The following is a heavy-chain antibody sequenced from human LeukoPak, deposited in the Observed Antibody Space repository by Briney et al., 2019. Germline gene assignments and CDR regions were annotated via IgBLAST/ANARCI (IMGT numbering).Heavy chain of an antibody. CDR2: IIPIFGTA. Sequence: SVKVSCKASGGTFSSYAISWVRQAPGQGLEWMGGIIPIFGTANYAQKFQGRVTITADESTSTAHMELSSLRSEDTAVYYCASTRRLRGYSYGSPLDYWGQGTLVTVSS. J-gene: IGHJ4*02. CDR1: GGTFSSYA. D-gene: IGHD5-18*01. V-gene: IGHV1-69*01. CDR3: ASTRRLRGYSYGSPLDY.